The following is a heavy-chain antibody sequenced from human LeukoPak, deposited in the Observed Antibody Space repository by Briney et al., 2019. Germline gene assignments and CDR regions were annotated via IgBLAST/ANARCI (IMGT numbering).Heavy chain of an antibody. J-gene: IGHJ6*02. Sequence: GGSLRLSCAASGFRFSGYGMHWVRQVPGKGLECVSGISSNGGRTYYANSVKDRFSISRDNSKNTLYLQVGSLRGEDMGVYYCARGKQLVPGTYFDYYYHGMDVWGQGTSVTVSS. CDR3: ARGKQLVPGTYFDYYYHGMDV. CDR1: GFRFSGYG. CDR2: ISSNGGRT. D-gene: IGHD6-13*01. V-gene: IGHV3-64*01.